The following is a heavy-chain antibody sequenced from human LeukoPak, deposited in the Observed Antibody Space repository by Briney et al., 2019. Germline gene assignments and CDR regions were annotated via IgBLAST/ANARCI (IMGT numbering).Heavy chain of an antibody. CDR1: GFTFSTYG. CDR3: AKRGDGYNPYYFDY. J-gene: IGHJ4*02. D-gene: IGHD5-24*01. Sequence: GGTLRLSCAASGFTFSTYGMSWVRQAPGKGLEWVSGISGSGGRTYYADSVKGRFTISRDNSKNTLNLQMNSLRAEDTAVYYCAKRGDGYNPYYFDYWGQGTLVTVSS. V-gene: IGHV3-23*01. CDR2: ISGSGGRT.